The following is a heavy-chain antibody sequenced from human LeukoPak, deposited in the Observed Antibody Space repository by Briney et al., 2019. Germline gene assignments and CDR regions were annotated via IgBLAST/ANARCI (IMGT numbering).Heavy chain of an antibody. Sequence: GGSLRLSCAASGFTFSSYAMHWVRQAPGKGLEWVAVISYDGSNKYYADSVKGRFTISRDNSKNTLYLQMNSLRAEDTAVYYCASYYDSSGYPQEFDYWGQGTLVTVSS. CDR3: ASYYDSSGYPQEFDY. D-gene: IGHD3-22*01. CDR1: GFTFSSYA. V-gene: IGHV3-30*04. CDR2: ISYDGSNK. J-gene: IGHJ4*02.